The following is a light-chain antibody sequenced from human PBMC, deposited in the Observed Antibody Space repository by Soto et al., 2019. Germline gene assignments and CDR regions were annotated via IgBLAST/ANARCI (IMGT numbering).Light chain of an antibody. CDR1: SSDVGGYNY. CDR2: DVS. CDR3: SSYTSSSTLV. Sequence: QSALAQPASVSGSPGQSITISCTGTSSDVGGYNYVSWYQQHPGKAPKLMIYDVSNRPSGVSNRFSGSKSRNTASLTISGLQAEDDADYYCSSYTSSSTLVFGAGTKLTVL. J-gene: IGLJ2*01. V-gene: IGLV2-14*01.